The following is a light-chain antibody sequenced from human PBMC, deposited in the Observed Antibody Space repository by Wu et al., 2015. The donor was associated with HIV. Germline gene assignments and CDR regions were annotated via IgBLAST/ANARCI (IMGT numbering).Light chain of an antibody. J-gene: IGKJ3*01. CDR2: STS. CDR3: QQYGYSPTT. CDR1: RVLVEV. Sequence: GRAPSPAGRVRVLVEVLSLVPAETWPRLPRLLIYSTSSRATGIPDRFSGSGSGTHFTLTISRLEPEDSAVYYCQQYGYSPTTFGPGTKVDIK. V-gene: IGKV3-20*01.